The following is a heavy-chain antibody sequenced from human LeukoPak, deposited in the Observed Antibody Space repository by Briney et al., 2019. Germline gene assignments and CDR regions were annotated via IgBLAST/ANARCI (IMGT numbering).Heavy chain of an antibody. CDR2: FDPEDGET. D-gene: IGHD3-22*01. Sequence: ASVKVSCKVFGHTLTELSMHWVRQAPGKGLEWMGGFDPEDGETIYAQKFQGRVTMTEDTSTDTAYMELSSLRSEDTAVYYCATAPFYYSPYYYYMDVWGKGTTVTVSS. V-gene: IGHV1-24*01. CDR3: ATAPFYYSPYYYYMDV. J-gene: IGHJ6*03. CDR1: GHTLTELS.